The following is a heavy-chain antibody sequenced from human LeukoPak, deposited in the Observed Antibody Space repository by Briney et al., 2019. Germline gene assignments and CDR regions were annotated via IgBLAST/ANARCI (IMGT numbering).Heavy chain of an antibody. V-gene: IGHV4-59*08. D-gene: IGHD4-17*01. CDR3: ARSGDYRRSPYYYYGMDV. CDR2: IYYSGST. J-gene: IGHJ6*02. Sequence: SETLSLTCTVSGGSISSYYWSWIRQPPGKGLEWIGYIYYSGSTNYNPSLKSRVTISVDTSKNQFSLKLSSVTAADTAVYYCARSGDYRRSPYYYYGMDVWSQGTTVTVSS. CDR1: GGSISSYY.